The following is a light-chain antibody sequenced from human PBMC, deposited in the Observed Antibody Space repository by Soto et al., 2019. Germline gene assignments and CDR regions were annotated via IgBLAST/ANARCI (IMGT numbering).Light chain of an antibody. CDR3: SSYKSSSTYV. CDR1: ISDVGGYNY. J-gene: IGLJ1*01. V-gene: IGLV2-14*03. Sequence: QSVLTQPASVSGSPGQSITISCTGTISDVGGYNYVSWYQQHPGKAPKLMIFDVSNRPSGVSNRFSGSKSGYTASLTISGLQAEDEADYYCSSYKSSSTYVFGTGTKVTVL. CDR2: DVS.